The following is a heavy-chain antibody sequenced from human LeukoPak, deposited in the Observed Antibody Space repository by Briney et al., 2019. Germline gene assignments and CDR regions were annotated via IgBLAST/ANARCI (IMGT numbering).Heavy chain of an antibody. CDR1: GYTFTGYY. CDR3: ARGSRGNPYGMDV. D-gene: IGHD1-14*01. Sequence: ASVKVSCKASGYTFTGYYMHWVRQAPGQGLGWMGWINPNSGGTNYAQKFQGWVTMTRDTSISTAYMELSRLRSDDTAVYYCARGSRGNPYGMDVWGQGTTVTVSS. J-gene: IGHJ6*02. V-gene: IGHV1-2*04. CDR2: INPNSGGT.